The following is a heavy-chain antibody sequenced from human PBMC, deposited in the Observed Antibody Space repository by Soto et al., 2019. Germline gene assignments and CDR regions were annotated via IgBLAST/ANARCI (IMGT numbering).Heavy chain of an antibody. J-gene: IGHJ6*02. V-gene: IGHV4-30-4*01. CDR1: GGSISSGDYY. D-gene: IGHD3-22*01. Sequence: KASETLSLTCTVSGGSISSGDYYWSWIRQPPGKGLEWIGYIYYSGSTYYNPSLKSRVTISVDTSKNQFSLKLSSVTAADTAVYYCAREGGYYDSSGYYYYYYGMDVWGQGTTVTVSS. CDR2: IYYSGST. CDR3: AREGGYYDSSGYYYYYYGMDV.